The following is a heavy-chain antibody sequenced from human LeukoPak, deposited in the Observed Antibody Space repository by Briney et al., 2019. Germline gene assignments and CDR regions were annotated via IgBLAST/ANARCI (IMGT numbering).Heavy chain of an antibody. CDR1: GGSISSVSLY. Sequence: SETLSLTCTVSGGSISSVSLYWNWIRQPAGKGLECIGRIYSSGNTRYNPSLKSRVTISLDTSKNQFSLKLSSVTAADTAVYYCAKSGGPDYYDSSAFDIWGQGTMVTVSS. CDR2: IYSSGNT. J-gene: IGHJ3*02. D-gene: IGHD3-22*01. V-gene: IGHV4-61*02. CDR3: AKSGGPDYYDSSAFDI.